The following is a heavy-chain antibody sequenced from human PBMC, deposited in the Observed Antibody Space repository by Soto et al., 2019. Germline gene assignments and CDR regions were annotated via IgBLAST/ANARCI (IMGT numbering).Heavy chain of an antibody. V-gene: IGHV2-5*01. CDR1: GFSLNTSGVG. CDR2: IYGNDDQ. J-gene: IGHJ4*02. CDR3: APSTKCDYRAPYYWDY. Sequence: QITLKESGPTLVKPTQTLTLTCTFSGFSLNTSGVGVGWVRQPPGKALEWLALIYGNDDQRYNLFLKNSLTINKDTSRDQVMLTMTHTDPVDTAPYYCAPSTKCDYRAPYYWDYWGQGTLVTVS. D-gene: IGHD4-17*01.